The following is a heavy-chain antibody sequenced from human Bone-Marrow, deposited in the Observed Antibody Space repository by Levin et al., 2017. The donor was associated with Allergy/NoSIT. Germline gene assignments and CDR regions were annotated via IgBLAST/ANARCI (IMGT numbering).Heavy chain of an antibody. CDR3: AKKYGDYLRAFDI. Sequence: ASVKVSCAASGFTFSNYAMNWVRQAPGKGLDWVSGITNNGGITDYADSVKGRFTISRDNSKNTLYLQMNSLRADDTAMYYCAKKYGDYLRAFDIWGQGTMVTVSS. D-gene: IGHD4-17*01. CDR2: ITNNGGIT. J-gene: IGHJ3*02. V-gene: IGHV3-23*01. CDR1: GFTFSNYA.